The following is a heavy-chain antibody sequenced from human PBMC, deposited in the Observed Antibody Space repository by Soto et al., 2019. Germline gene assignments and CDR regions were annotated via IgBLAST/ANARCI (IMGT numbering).Heavy chain of an antibody. Sequence: EVQLVESGGGLVQPGGSLRLSCAASGFTFSSHWMHWVRQVPGKGLVWVSRINSDGSTTTYADSVKGRFTISRDNAKNTLYLKMNSLKAEDTAVYYCARGQEGGSYFLAFDIWGQGTMVTVSS. CDR3: ARGQEGGSYFLAFDI. D-gene: IGHD1-26*01. V-gene: IGHV3-74*01. CDR2: INSDGSTT. CDR1: GFTFSSHW. J-gene: IGHJ3*02.